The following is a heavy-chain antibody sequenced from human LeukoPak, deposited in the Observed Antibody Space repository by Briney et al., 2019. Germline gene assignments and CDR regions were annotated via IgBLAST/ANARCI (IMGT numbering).Heavy chain of an antibody. CDR3: ARDFDWLLDY. CDR2: ISSSSYI. CDR1: GFTLSSYS. D-gene: IGHD3-9*01. V-gene: IGHV3-21*01. J-gene: IGHJ4*02. Sequence: GGSLRLSCAASGFTLSSYSMNWVRQAPGKGLEWVSSISSSSYIYYADSVKGRFTISRDNAKNSLYLQMNSLRAEDTAVYYCARDFDWLLDYWGQGTLVTVSS.